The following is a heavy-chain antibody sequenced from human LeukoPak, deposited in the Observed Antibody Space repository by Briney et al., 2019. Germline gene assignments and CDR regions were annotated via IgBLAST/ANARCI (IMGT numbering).Heavy chain of an antibody. CDR1: GLTVTDNY. V-gene: IGHV3-53*01. CDR2: IYPYGST. CDR3: ARTNPVYGDYDY. D-gene: IGHD4-17*01. Sequence: PGGSLRLSCAVSGLTVTDNYMSWVRQAPGKGLEWGAVIYPYGSTYHADSVKGRFNISRDNSKNTLFLQMNTLRADDTAVYHCARTNPVYGDYDYWGQGTLVTVSS. J-gene: IGHJ4*02.